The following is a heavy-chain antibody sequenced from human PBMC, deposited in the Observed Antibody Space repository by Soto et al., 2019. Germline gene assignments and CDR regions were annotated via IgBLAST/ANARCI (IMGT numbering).Heavy chain of an antibody. Sequence: ASVKVSCKASGYTFTGYYMNWVRQAPGQGLEWMGWINPNSGGTNYAQKFQGWVTMTRDTSISTAYMELSRLRSDDTAVYYCARAPGSGSYLYDYWGQGTLVTVSS. CDR1: GYTFTGYY. CDR3: ARAPGSGSYLYDY. V-gene: IGHV1-2*04. CDR2: INPNSGGT. D-gene: IGHD1-26*01. J-gene: IGHJ4*02.